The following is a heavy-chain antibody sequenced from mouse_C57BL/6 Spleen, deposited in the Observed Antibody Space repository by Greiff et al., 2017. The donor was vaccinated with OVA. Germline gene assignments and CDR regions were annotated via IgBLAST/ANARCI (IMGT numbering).Heavy chain of an antibody. Sequence: QVQLQQSRPELVKPGASVKISCKASGYAFSSSWMNWVKQRPGKGLAWIGRIYPGGGDTNYNGKFKGKATLTADKSSSTAYMQLSSLTSEDSTVYICANSSGYYFDYWGQGTTLTVSS. CDR3: ANSSGYYFDY. CDR2: IYPGGGDT. D-gene: IGHD3-2*02. V-gene: IGHV1-82*01. CDR1: GYAFSSSW. J-gene: IGHJ2*01.